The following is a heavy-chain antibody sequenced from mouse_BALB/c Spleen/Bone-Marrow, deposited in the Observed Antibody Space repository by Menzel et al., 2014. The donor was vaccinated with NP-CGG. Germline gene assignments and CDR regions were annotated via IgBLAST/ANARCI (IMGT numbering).Heavy chain of an antibody. CDR2: IWGDGST. D-gene: IGHD2-4*01. Sequence: VKLMESGPGLVAPSQSLSITCTVSGFSLXGYGVSWVRQPPGKGLEWLGMIWGDGSTDYNSALKSRLSITKDNSKSQVFLKMSSLQTDDAARYYCARDSFLITRALDYWGQGTSATVST. V-gene: IGHV2-6-7*01. J-gene: IGHJ4*01. CDR1: GFSLXGYG. CDR3: ARDSFLITRALDY.